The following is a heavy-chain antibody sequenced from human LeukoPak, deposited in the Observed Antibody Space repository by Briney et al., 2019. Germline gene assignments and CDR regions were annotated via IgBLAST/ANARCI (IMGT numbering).Heavy chain of an antibody. CDR2: ISAYNGNT. D-gene: IGHD3-10*01. CDR1: GYTFSSYG. J-gene: IGHJ5*02. CDR3: ARDPSSYSGSYSNWFDP. Sequence: ASVKVSCKASGYTFSSYGISWVRQAPGQGLEWMGWISAYNGNTNYAQKLQGRVTMTTDTSTSTAYMELRSLRSDDTAVYYCARDPSSYSGSYSNWFDPWGQGTLVTVSS. V-gene: IGHV1-18*01.